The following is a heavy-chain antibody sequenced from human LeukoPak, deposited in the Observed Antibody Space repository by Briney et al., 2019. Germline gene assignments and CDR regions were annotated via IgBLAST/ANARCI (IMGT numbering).Heavy chain of an antibody. J-gene: IGHJ4*02. CDR1: GFTFTSSA. CDR3: AAVIDSGSYYVADY. Sequence: GASVKVSCKASGFTFTSSAMQWVRQARGQRLEWIGWIVVGSGNTNYAQKFQERVTITRDMSTSTAYMELSSLRPEDTAVYYCAAVIDSGSYYVADYWGQGTLVTVSS. V-gene: IGHV1-58*02. D-gene: IGHD1-26*01. CDR2: IVVGSGNT.